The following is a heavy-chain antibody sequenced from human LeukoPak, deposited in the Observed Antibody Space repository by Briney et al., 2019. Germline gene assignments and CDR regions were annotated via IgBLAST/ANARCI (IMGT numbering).Heavy chain of an antibody. D-gene: IGHD1/OR15-1a*01. V-gene: IGHV1-46*01. Sequence: GASVTVSCTASGSTFTSYYMHWVRQAPGQGLEWMGIINPSGGSTSYAQKFQGRVTMTRDMSTSTVYMELSSLRSEDTAVYYCAREDPTNKLDYWGQGTLVTVSS. CDR2: INPSGGST. CDR1: GSTFTSYY. J-gene: IGHJ4*02. CDR3: AREDPTNKLDY.